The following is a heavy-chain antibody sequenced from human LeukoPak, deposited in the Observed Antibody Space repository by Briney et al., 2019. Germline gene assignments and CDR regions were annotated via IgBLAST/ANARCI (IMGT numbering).Heavy chain of an antibody. V-gene: IGHV1-3*01. CDR3: ARDSSSSWSLDY. CDR2: INAGNGNT. CDR1: GYTFTSYA. Sequence: ASVKVSCKASGYTFTSYAMHWVRQAPGQRLEWVGWINAGNGNTKYSQKFQGRVTITRDTSASTAYMELSSLRSEDTAVFYCARDSSSSWSLDYWGQGTLVTVSS. D-gene: IGHD6-13*01. J-gene: IGHJ4*02.